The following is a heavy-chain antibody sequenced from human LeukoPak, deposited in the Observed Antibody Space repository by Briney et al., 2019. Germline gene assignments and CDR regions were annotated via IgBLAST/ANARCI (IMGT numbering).Heavy chain of an antibody. CDR3: ARDQRNWFDP. CDR2: IYYSGST. V-gene: IGHV4-59*11. J-gene: IGHJ5*02. Sequence: SETLSLTCTVSGGSISSHYWSWIWQPPGKGLEWIGYIYYSGSTNYNPPLKSRVTISVDTSKNQFSLKLSSVTAADTAVYYCARDQRNWFDPWGQGTLVTVSS. CDR1: GGSISSHY.